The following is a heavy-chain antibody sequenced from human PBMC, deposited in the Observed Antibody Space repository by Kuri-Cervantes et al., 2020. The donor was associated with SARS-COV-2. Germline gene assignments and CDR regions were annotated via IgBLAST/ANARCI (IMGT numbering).Heavy chain of an antibody. J-gene: IGHJ6*02. Sequence: GGSLRLSCAVSGFTFNNHAMYWVRQAPGKGLEWVAVISDDGRKKYYRDSVKGRFTISRDTSKNTVYLQMNSLRPDDTGVYFCARVLVRAFYYFYAMDVWGQGTTVTVSS. V-gene: IGHV3-30*04. CDR2: ISDDGRKK. D-gene: IGHD2-21*01. CDR3: ARVLVRAFYYFYAMDV. CDR1: GFTFNNHA.